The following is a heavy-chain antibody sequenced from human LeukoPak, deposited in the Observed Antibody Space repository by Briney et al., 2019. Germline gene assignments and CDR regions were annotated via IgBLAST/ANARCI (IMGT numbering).Heavy chain of an antibody. V-gene: IGHV3-30*04. J-gene: IGHJ4*02. Sequence: GGSLRLSCAASGFSFSTFAMHWVRQAPGKGLEWVTLMSSDGSNKYYADSVRGRFTISRDNSKNTLYLQMNSLRLDETAVYYCARVSAGFDYWGQGALVTVSS. CDR3: ARVSAGFDY. CDR2: MSSDGSNK. CDR1: GFSFSTFA.